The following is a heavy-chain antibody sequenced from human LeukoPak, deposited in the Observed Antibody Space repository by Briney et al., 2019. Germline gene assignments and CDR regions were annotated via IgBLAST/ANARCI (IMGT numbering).Heavy chain of an antibody. V-gene: IGHV1-46*01. Sequence: ASVKVSCKASGNTFTNYYVHWVRQAPGQGLEWMGIINPSGGSTTYAQKFQGRVTMTRDTSASTVYMELSSLRSADTAVYYCARVEGRLVAEGGYFDYWGQGTLVTVSS. J-gene: IGHJ4*02. CDR1: GNTFTNYY. CDR3: ARVEGRLVAEGGYFDY. D-gene: IGHD6-19*01. CDR2: INPSGGST.